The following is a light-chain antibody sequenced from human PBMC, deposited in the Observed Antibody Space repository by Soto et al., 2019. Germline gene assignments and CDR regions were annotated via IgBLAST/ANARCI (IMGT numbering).Light chain of an antibody. CDR1: QNIGDY. CDR2: SSS. CDR3: QHTFSTQFS. J-gene: IGKJ4*02. Sequence: DIQLTQSPPSLSAPAGDIVTITCRASQNIGDYLSWYQQRPGKAPKRLIYSSSILHSAASSRFSGGGSGTDVTLTISDLQPDDFDTYYWQHTFSTQFSFGGGTTVEIK. V-gene: IGKV1-39*01.